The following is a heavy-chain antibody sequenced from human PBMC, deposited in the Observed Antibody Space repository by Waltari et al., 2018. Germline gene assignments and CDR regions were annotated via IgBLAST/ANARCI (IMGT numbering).Heavy chain of an antibody. V-gene: IGHV3-7*04. CDR3: QRGDY. J-gene: IGHJ4*02. CDR2: INQDGSGE. Sequence: EVQLVESGGGLVQPGGSLRLSCAASGFTLSNFWMSWARQAPGNGLGWVANINQDGSGEYYVDSVKGRFPISRDNAKNSLYLQMNSLRAEDTAVYYCQRGDYWGQGTLVTVSS. CDR1: GFTLSNFW.